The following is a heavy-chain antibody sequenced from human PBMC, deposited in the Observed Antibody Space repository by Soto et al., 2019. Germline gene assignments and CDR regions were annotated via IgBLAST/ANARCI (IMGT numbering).Heavy chain of an antibody. CDR3: ARGGGGYYGSGSSSRYYYYYYYMDV. J-gene: IGHJ6*03. V-gene: IGHV6-1*01. CDR1: GDSVSSNSAA. D-gene: IGHD3-10*01. CDR2: TYYRSKWYN. Sequence: PSQTLSLTCAISGDSVSSNSAAWNWIRQSPSRGLEWLGRTYYRSKWYNDYAVSVKSRITINPDTSKNQFSLQLNSVTPEDTAVYYCARGGGGYYGSGSSSRYYYYYYYMDVWGKGTXVTVSS.